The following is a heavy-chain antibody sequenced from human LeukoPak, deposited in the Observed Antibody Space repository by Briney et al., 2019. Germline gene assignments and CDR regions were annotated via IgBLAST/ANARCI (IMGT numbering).Heavy chain of an antibody. Sequence: GGSLRLSCAASGFTFSTYSMNWVRQAPGKELEWVSSISGSSIYIYYADSVKGRFTISRDNAKNSLYLQLNSLRAEDTAVYYCARDPPYYDGSGYYYDYWGQGTLVTVSS. V-gene: IGHV3-21*01. D-gene: IGHD3-22*01. J-gene: IGHJ4*02. CDR2: ISGSSIYI. CDR1: GFTFSTYS. CDR3: ARDPPYYDGSGYYYDY.